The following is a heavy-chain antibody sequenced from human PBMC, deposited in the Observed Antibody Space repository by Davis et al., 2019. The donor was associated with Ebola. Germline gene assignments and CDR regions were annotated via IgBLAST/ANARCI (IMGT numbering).Heavy chain of an antibody. Sequence: PSETLSLTCTVSGYSISSGYYWGWIRQPPGKGLEWIGSIYHSGSTYYNPSLKSRVTISVDTSKNQFSLKLSSVTAADTAVYYCASNWFDPWGQGTLVTVSS. CDR2: IYHSGST. V-gene: IGHV4-38-2*02. CDR1: GYSISSGYY. CDR3: ASNWFDP. J-gene: IGHJ5*02.